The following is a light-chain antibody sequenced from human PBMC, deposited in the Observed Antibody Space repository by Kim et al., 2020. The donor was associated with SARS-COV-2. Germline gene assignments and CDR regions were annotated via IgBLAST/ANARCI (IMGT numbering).Light chain of an antibody. V-gene: IGLV2-11*01. Sequence: PGQSVTISCTGASNNIGFYNYVSWYQHHPGRAPKLVIYDVTKRPSGVPDRFSGSKSGNTASLTVSGLQSEDEADYYCCSYAGDYVIFGGGTQLTVL. CDR2: DVT. J-gene: IGLJ2*01. CDR3: CSYAGDYVI. CDR1: SNNIGFYNY.